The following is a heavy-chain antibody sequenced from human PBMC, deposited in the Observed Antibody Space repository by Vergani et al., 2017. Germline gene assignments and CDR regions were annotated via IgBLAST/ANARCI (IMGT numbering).Heavy chain of an antibody. J-gene: IGHJ4*02. CDR2: IIPIFGTA. Sequence: QVQLVQSGAEVKKPGSSVKVSCKASGGTFSSYAISWVRQAPGQGLEWMGGIIPIFGTANYAQKFQGRVTLTADESTSTAYLELSSLRSEDTAVYYCARARDRQLDTLIDYWGQGTLVTVSS. V-gene: IGHV1-69*01. D-gene: IGHD6-13*01. CDR1: GGTFSSYA. CDR3: ARARDRQLDTLIDY.